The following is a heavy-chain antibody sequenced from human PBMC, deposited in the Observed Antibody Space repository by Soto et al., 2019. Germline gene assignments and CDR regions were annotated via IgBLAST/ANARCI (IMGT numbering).Heavy chain of an antibody. J-gene: IGHJ4*02. CDR2: IWYDGSNK. V-gene: IGHV3-33*01. CDR3: ARVKVSSGWAIDY. Sequence: PGGSLRLSCAASGFTFSSYGMHWVRQAPGKGLEWVAVIWYDGSNKYYADSVKGRFTISRDNSKNTLYLQMNSLRAEDTAVYYCARVKVSSGWAIDYWGQGTLVTVSS. CDR1: GFTFSSYG. D-gene: IGHD6-19*01.